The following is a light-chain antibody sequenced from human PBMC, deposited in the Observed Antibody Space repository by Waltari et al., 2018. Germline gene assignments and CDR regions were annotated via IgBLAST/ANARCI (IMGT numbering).Light chain of an antibody. CDR1: QSVGRS. Sequence: EIVLTQSPGTLSLSPGERATPACRASQSVGRSLAWYQQKPGQAPRLLIYDASRRATGIPDRFSGSGSGTDFSLTISRLEPEDFAVYYCQNYVRLPATFGQGTKVEI. CDR2: DAS. CDR3: QNYVRLPAT. V-gene: IGKV3-20*01. J-gene: IGKJ1*01.